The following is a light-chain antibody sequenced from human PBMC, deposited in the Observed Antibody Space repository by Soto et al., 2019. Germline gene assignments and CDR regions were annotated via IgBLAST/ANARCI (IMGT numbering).Light chain of an antibody. J-gene: IGKJ1*01. V-gene: IGKV2-28*01. CDR1: QSLLHSNGYNY. CDR3: MQALQTPRT. Sequence: DIVMTQSPLSLPVTPGEPASISCRSSQSLLHSNGYNYLDWYLQKPVQSPHLLIFLGSNRASGVPDRFSGSGSGTDFTLKISRVKAEDVGVYYCMQALQTPRTFGQGTKVEIK. CDR2: LGS.